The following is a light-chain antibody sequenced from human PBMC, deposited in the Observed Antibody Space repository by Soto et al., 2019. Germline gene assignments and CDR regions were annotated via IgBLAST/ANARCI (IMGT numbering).Light chain of an antibody. Sequence: ETVMTQSPATLSVSPGERATLSCRASQSVGSNLAWYQQKPGQTPRLLIYDVSLRDTGIPPRFSGSGSGTEFTLTINSLQSEDFAVYYCQQYNDWPPITFGQGTRVDIK. CDR3: QQYNDWPPIT. CDR1: QSVGSN. V-gene: IGKV3-15*01. J-gene: IGKJ5*01. CDR2: DVS.